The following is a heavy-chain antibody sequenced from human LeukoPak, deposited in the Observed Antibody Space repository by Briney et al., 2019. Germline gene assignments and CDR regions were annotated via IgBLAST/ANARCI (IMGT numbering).Heavy chain of an antibody. CDR3: ARTPAMVGTMQGAQLDY. D-gene: IGHD5-12*01. V-gene: IGHV4-34*01. J-gene: IGHJ4*02. CDR1: GGSFSGYY. CDR2: INHSGST. Sequence: PSETLSLTCAVYGGSFSGYYWSWIRQPPGKGLEWIGEINHSGSTNYNPSLKSRVTMSVDTSKNQFSLKLSSVTAADTAVYYCARTPAMVGTMQGAQLDYWGQGTLVTVSS.